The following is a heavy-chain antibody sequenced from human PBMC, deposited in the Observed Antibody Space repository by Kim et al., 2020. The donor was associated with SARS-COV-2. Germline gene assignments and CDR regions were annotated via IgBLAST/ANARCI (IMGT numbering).Heavy chain of an antibody. Sequence: TYCHPSLKRRLTRSVDTSKNQFSLKLSSVTAADTAVYYCARGEYYFDYWGQGTLVTVSS. V-gene: IGHV4-39*01. CDR2: T. J-gene: IGHJ4*02. CDR3: ARGEYYFDY. D-gene: IGHD3-10*01.